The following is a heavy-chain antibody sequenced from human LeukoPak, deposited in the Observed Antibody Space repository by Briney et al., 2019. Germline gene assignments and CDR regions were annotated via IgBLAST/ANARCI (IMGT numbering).Heavy chain of an antibody. Sequence: SETLSLTCAVYGGSFSGYYWSWFRQPPGKGLEWIGYIYYSGSTNYNPSLKSRVTISVDTSKSQFSLKLSSVTAADTAVYYCASHKGFWGQGTLVTVSS. J-gene: IGHJ4*02. CDR2: IYYSGST. V-gene: IGHV4-59*01. CDR1: GGSFSGYY. CDR3: ASHKGF.